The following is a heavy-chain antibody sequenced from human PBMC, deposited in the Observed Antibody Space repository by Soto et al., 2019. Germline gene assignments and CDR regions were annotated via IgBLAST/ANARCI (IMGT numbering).Heavy chain of an antibody. Sequence: SETLSLSVAVSVDAFTTYYWGGIRQPAGKGLEWIGRIDASGNTNYNPSLNSRVTMSIDTSKKQFSLKLTSVTAADTAIYYCGGYSNNWFQNEGMDVWGQGTTVTVSS. CDR2: IDASGNT. V-gene: IGHV4-4*07. CDR1: VDAFTTYY. J-gene: IGHJ6*02. CDR3: GGYSNNWFQNEGMDV. D-gene: IGHD6-13*01.